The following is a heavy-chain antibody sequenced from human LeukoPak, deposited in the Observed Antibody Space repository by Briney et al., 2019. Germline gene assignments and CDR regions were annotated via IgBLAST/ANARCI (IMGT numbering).Heavy chain of an antibody. CDR3: ARKNRSGYYPLDY. Sequence: SETLSLTCTVSGGSISSGGYYWSWIRQHAGKGLEWIGYIYYSGSTYYNPSLKSRVTISVDTSKNQFSLKLSSVTAADTAVYYCARKNRSGYYPLDYWGQGTLVTVSS. V-gene: IGHV4-31*03. J-gene: IGHJ4*02. CDR1: GGSISSGGYY. CDR2: IYYSGST. D-gene: IGHD3-22*01.